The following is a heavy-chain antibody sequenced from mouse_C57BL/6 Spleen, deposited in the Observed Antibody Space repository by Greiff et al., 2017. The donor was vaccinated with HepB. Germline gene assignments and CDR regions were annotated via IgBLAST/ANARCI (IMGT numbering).Heavy chain of an antibody. CDR3: ARGGYNSTSFAY. V-gene: IGHV1-55*01. CDR2: IYPGSGST. J-gene: IGHJ3*01. Sequence: QVQLQQPGAELVKPGASVKMSCKASGYTFTSYWITWVKQRPGQGLEWIGDIYPGSGSTNYNDKFKSKATLTVDTASSTAYMQLSSLTSEDSAVYYCARGGYNSTSFAYWGQGTLVTVSA. CDR1: GYTFTSYW. D-gene: IGHD5-1*01.